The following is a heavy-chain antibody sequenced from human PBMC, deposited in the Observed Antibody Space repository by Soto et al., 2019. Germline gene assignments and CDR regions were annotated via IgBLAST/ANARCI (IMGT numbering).Heavy chain of an antibody. CDR3: ARSITTTRYYYGMDV. D-gene: IGHD1-26*01. J-gene: IGHJ6*02. CDR2: INPSVGST. V-gene: IGHV1-46*01. Sequence: ASVKVSCKASGYTFTTYYMHWVRQAPGQGLEWLGIINPSVGSTSYAQKFQGRVSMTRDTSTSTFYMDLNSLRSEDTAVYYCARSITTTRYYYGMDVWGQGTTVTVSS. CDR1: GYTFTTYY.